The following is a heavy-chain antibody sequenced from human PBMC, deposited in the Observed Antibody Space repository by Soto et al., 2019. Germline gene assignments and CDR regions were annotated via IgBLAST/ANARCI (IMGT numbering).Heavy chain of an antibody. V-gene: IGHV3-48*01. CDR1: GFTFSSYS. D-gene: IGHD3-9*01. J-gene: IGHJ4*02. CDR2: ISSSSSTI. CDR3: ARGYDILTGYYSDY. Sequence: GGSLRVSCAASGFTFSSYSMNWVRQAPGRGLEWVSYISSSSSTIYYADSVKGRFTISRDNAKNSLYLQMNSLRAEDTAVYYCARGYDILTGYYSDYWGQGTLVTVSS.